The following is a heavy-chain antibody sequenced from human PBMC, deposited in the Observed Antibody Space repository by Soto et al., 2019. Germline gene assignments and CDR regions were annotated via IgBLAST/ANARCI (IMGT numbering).Heavy chain of an antibody. CDR1: GGSISSGGYY. CDR2: IYYSGST. D-gene: IGHD4-17*01. Sequence: SETLSLTCTVSGGSISSGGYYWSWIRQHPGKGLEWIGYIYYSGSTYYNPSLKSRVTISVDTSKNQFSLKLSSVTAADTAVYYCARDRGDSVKGRSFDYWGQGTLVTVSS. V-gene: IGHV4-30-4*08. CDR3: ARDRGDSVKGRSFDY. J-gene: IGHJ4*02.